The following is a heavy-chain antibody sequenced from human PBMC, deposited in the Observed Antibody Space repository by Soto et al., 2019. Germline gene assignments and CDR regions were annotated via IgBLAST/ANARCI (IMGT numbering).Heavy chain of an antibody. J-gene: IGHJ4*02. CDR3: ARDNDILTGKIDY. D-gene: IGHD3-9*01. CDR2: ISGSGGST. Sequence: EVQLLESGGGLVQPGGSLRLSCAASGFTFSSYAMSWVRQAPGKGLEWVSAISGSGGSTYYADSVKGRFTISRDNSKNTLYLQMNSLRAEDTAVYYCARDNDILTGKIDYWGQGTLVTVSS. CDR1: GFTFSSYA. V-gene: IGHV3-23*01.